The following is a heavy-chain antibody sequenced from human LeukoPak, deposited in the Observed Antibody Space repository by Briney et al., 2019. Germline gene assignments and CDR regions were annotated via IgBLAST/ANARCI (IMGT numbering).Heavy chain of an antibody. V-gene: IGHV4-59*01. J-gene: IGHJ5*02. D-gene: IGHD6-6*01. CDR2: IYYSGST. Sequence: PSETLSLTCTVSGGSISSYYWSWIRQPPGKGLEWIGYIYYSGSTNYNPSLKSRVTISVDTSKNQFSLKLSSVTAADTAVYYCARGLAARRGYNWFDPWGQGTLVTVSS. CDR1: GGSISSYY. CDR3: ARGLAARRGYNWFDP.